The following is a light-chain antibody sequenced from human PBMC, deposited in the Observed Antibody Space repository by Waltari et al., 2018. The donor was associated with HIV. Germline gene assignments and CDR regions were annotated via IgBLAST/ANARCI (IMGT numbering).Light chain of an antibody. V-gene: IGLV1-51*01. J-gene: IGLJ3*02. CDR3: GTWDTSRNAGV. CDR2: VNN. CDR1: SSPLRSHS. Sequence: QSVLTQPPSVSAAPGQKDTISCSGSSSPLRSHSVSWYRQLPGTAHRLLIYVNNKRPAGIPDRVSGSKSGTSATLGITGLQTGDEADYYCGTWDTSRNAGVFAGETNLTVL.